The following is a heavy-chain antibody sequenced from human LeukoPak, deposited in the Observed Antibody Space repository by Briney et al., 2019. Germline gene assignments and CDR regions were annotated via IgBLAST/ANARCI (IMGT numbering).Heavy chain of an antibody. CDR1: VGSIGTHY. CDR3: ARHLGLARGSNWLDP. Sequence: SETLPLTCTVSVGSIGTHYCSWIRQPPGKGLEWIGYISNSGTTNYNPSLKSRLDMSVDTSKNQFSLKLSSVTAADTAVYYCARHLGLARGSNWLDPWGQGTLVIVSS. V-gene: IGHV4-59*08. J-gene: IGHJ5*02. D-gene: IGHD3-16*01. CDR2: ISNSGTT.